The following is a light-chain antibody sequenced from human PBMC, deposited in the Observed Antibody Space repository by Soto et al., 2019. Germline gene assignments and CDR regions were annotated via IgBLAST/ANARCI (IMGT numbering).Light chain of an antibody. Sequence: DIVMTQYPATLSVAPGERATFSCRASQGVSRKLAWYQHKPGQAPRLLISGASTGATGIPARFSGSGSGTDFTLTISSLEPEDSAVYYCQQRHMWPITVGQGTKVEIK. V-gene: IGKV3-15*01. CDR3: QQRHMWPIT. J-gene: IGKJ1*01. CDR1: QGVSRK. CDR2: GAS.